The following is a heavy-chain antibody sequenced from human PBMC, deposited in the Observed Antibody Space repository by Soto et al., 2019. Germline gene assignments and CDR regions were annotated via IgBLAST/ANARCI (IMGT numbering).Heavy chain of an antibody. D-gene: IGHD2-15*01. CDR1: GYTFTSYG. Sequence: QVQLVQSGAEVKKPGASVKVSCKASGYTFTSYGISWVRQAPGQGLEWMGWISAYNVNTNYAQKLQVRVTMTTDTSPSTGYMGRRSLRSDETGVYYCARRGVGYYSGCSCYPWFDPWGQGTLVTVAS. CDR2: ISAYNVNT. CDR3: ARRGVGYYSGCSCYPWFDP. J-gene: IGHJ5*02. V-gene: IGHV1-18*01.